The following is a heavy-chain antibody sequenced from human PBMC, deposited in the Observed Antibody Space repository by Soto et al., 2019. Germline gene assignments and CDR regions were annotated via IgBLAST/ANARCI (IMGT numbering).Heavy chain of an antibody. J-gene: IGHJ4*02. CDR1: GFTVSSNY. V-gene: IGHV3-53*02. CDR3: AGAPMVTDGFDY. D-gene: IGHD5-18*01. Sequence: EVQLVETGGGLIQPGGSLRLSCAASGFTVSSNYMSWVRQAPGKGLEWVSVIYSGGSTHYADSVKGRFTISRDNSKNTLYLQMNSLRAEDTAVYSCAGAPMVTDGFDYRGQGTLVTVSS. CDR2: IYSGGST.